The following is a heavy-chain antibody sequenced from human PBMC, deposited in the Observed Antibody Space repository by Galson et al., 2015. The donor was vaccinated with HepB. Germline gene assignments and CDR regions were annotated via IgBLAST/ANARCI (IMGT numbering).Heavy chain of an antibody. CDR3: ARSPLRFLDWLPYYDYYYMDV. CDR2: MNTNTGKP. Sequence: SVKVSCKASGYTFTTYDMNRVRQAPGQGLEWMGWMNTNTGKPTYAPGFAGRFVFSLDTSVTTAYLQISSLETDDTAVYYCARSPLRFLDWLPYYDYYYMDVWGEGTTVTVSS. V-gene: IGHV7-4-1*02. J-gene: IGHJ6*03. D-gene: IGHD3-3*01. CDR1: GYTFTTYD.